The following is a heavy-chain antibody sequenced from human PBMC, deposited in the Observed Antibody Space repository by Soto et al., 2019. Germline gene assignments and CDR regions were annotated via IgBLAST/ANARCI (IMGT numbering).Heavy chain of an antibody. V-gene: IGHV1-3*01. CDR2: INAGNGNT. J-gene: IGHJ5*02. Sequence: PAASVKVSCKASGYTFTSYAMHWVRQAPGQRLEWMGWINAGNGNTKYSQKFQGRVTITRDTSASTAYMELSSLRSEDTAVYYCARKVADNWFDPWGQGTLVTVSS. CDR1: GYTFTSYA. CDR3: ARKVADNWFDP.